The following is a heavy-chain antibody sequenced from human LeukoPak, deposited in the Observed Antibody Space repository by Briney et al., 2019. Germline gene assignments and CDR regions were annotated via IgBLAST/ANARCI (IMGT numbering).Heavy chain of an antibody. D-gene: IGHD4-23*01. V-gene: IGHV3-23*01. CDR2: IRGSGGYT. Sequence: GGSLRLSCAASGFTISNYAMTWVRQPPGKGLEWVSTIRGSGGYTFYADSVKGRFTISRDNSKNTLYLQMNSLRAEDTAVYHCAKAYGGSSEGLFDIWGQGTMVTVSS. CDR3: AKAYGGSSEGLFDI. CDR1: GFTISNYA. J-gene: IGHJ3*02.